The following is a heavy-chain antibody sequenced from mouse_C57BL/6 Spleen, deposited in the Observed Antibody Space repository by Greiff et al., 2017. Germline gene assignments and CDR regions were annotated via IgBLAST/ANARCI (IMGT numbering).Heavy chain of an antibody. CDR2: IYPSDSET. Sequence: QVQLKQPGAELVRPGSSVKLSCKASGYTFTSYWMDWVKQRPGQGLEWIGNIYPSDSETHYNQKFKDKATLTVDKSSSTAYMQRSSLTSEDSAVYYCARVNYESWFADWGQGVLVTVSA. V-gene: IGHV1-61*01. CDR3: ARVNYESWFAD. J-gene: IGHJ3*01. D-gene: IGHD2-4*01. CDR1: GYTFTSYW.